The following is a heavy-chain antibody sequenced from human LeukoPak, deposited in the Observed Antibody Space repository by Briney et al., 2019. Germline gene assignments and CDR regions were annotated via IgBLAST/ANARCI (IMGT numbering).Heavy chain of an antibody. V-gene: IGHV3-21*04. CDR3: ARDRFSGSYPLDY. D-gene: IGHD1-26*01. CDR2: ISSSSSYI. Sequence: GGSLRLSCAASGFTFSSYSMNWVRQAPGKGLEWVSSISSSSSYIYYADSVKGRFTISRDNAKNSLYLQMNSLRAEDTAVYYCARDRFSGSYPLDYWGQGTLVTVSS. J-gene: IGHJ4*02. CDR1: GFTFSSYS.